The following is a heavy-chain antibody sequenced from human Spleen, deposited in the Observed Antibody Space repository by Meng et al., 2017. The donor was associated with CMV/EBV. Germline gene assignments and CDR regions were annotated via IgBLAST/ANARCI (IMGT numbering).Heavy chain of an antibody. Sequence: GESLKISCAASGFTFSSYWMSWVRQAPGKGLEWVANIKQDESEKYNVDSVEGRFTISRDNAENSLYLQMNSLRAEDTAIFYCAKGEDNYWSFDLWGRGTLVTVSS. CDR2: IKQDESEK. CDR3: AKGEDNYWSFDL. V-gene: IGHV3-7*03. J-gene: IGHJ2*01. CDR1: GFTFSSYW.